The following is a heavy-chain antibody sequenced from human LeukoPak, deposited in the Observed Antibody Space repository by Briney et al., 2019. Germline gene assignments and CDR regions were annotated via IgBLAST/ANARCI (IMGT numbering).Heavy chain of an antibody. V-gene: IGHV1-8*03. Sequence: RASVKVSCKASGYTFTSYGINWVRQATGQGLEWMGWMNPNSGNTGYAQKFQGRVTITRNTSISTAYMELSSLRSEDTAVYYCARSGAVGESDYWGQGTLVTVSS. CDR2: MNPNSGNT. CDR3: ARSGAVGESDY. D-gene: IGHD3-10*01. CDR1: GYTFTSYG. J-gene: IGHJ4*02.